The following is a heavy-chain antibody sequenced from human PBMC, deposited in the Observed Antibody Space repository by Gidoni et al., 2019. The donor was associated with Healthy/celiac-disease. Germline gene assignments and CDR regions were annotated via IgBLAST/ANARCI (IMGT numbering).Heavy chain of an antibody. J-gene: IGHJ4*02. D-gene: IGHD3-22*01. CDR2: IYWDDDK. V-gene: IGHV2-5*02. Sequence: QITLKESGPTLVTPTQTLPLTCTFSGFSLRTSGVGAGWIRQPPGKALEWIALIYWDDDKRYSTSLKSRRTITKDTAKNQVVLTMTNMDPVDTATYYCAHAKDSSGYYPHYYFDYWGQGTLVTVSS. CDR1: GFSLRTSGVG. CDR3: AHAKDSSGYYPHYYFDY.